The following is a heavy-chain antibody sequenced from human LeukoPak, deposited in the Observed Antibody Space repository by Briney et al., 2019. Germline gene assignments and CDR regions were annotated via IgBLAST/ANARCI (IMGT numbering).Heavy chain of an antibody. CDR1: GGSISSSSYY. D-gene: IGHD4-17*01. Sequence: SETLSLTCTVSGGSISSSSYYWGWIRQPPGKGLEWIGSIYYSGSTYYNPSLKSRVTISVDTSKNQFSLKLSSVTAADTAVYYCARPSTVTTSDNWFDPWGREPWSPSPQ. J-gene: IGHJ5*02. CDR3: ARPSTVTTSDNWFDP. CDR2: IYYSGST. V-gene: IGHV4-39*01.